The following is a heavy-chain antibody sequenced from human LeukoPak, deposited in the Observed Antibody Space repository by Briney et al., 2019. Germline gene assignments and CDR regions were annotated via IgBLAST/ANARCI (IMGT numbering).Heavy chain of an antibody. CDR3: ARAADRVTIFGVALNWFDP. D-gene: IGHD3-3*01. Sequence: SETLSLTCAVYGGSFSGYYWSWIRQPPGKGLEWIGYIYYSGSTNYNPFLKSRVTISVDTSKNQFSLKLSSVTAADTAVYYCARAADRVTIFGVALNWFDPWGQGTLVTVSS. CDR2: IYYSGST. J-gene: IGHJ5*02. CDR1: GGSFSGYY. V-gene: IGHV4-59*01.